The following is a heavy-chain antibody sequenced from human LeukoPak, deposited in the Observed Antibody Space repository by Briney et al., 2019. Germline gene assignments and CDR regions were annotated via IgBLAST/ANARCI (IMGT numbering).Heavy chain of an antibody. CDR1: GFTFSSYG. J-gene: IGHJ4*02. CDR2: IWYDGSNK. Sequence: GGSLRLSCAASGFTFSSYGMHWVRQAPSKGLEWVAVIWYDGSNKYYADSVKGRFTISRDNSKNTLYLQMNSLRAEDTAVYYCVRGRRGDDFWNGYYCDYWGQGTLVTVSS. V-gene: IGHV3-33*01. CDR3: VRGRRGDDFWNGYYCDY. D-gene: IGHD3-3*01.